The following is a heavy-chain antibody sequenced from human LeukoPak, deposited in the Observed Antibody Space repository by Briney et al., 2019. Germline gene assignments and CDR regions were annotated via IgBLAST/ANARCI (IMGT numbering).Heavy chain of an antibody. CDR1: GYTFTSYD. CDR3: ARGGGLAYYDFWSGWGTNTNYYYYMDV. CDR2: MNPNSGNT. Sequence: ASVKVSCKASGYTFTSYDINWVRQATGQGLEWMGWMNPNSGNTGYAQKFQGRVTMTRNTSISTAYMELSSLRSEDTAVYYCARGGGLAYYDFWSGWGTNTNYYYYMDVWGKGTTVTVSS. J-gene: IGHJ6*03. V-gene: IGHV1-8*01. D-gene: IGHD3-3*01.